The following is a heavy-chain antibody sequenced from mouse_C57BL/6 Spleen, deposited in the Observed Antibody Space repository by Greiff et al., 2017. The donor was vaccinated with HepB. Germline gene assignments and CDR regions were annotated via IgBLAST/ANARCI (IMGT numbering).Heavy chain of an antibody. V-gene: IGHV14-2*01. CDR3: ARRDWDWYFDV. CDR1: GFNIKDYY. D-gene: IGHD4-1*01. CDR2: IDPEDGGT. Sequence: VQLKESGAELVKPGASVKLSCTASGFNIKDYYMHWVKQRTEQGLEWIGRIDPEDGGTKYAPKFQGKATITADTSSNTAYLQLSSLTSEDTAVYYCARRDWDWYFDVWGTGTTVTVSS. J-gene: IGHJ1*03.